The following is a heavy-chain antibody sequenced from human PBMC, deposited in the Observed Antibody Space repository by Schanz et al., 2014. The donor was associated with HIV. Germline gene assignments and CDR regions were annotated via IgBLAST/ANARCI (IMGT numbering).Heavy chain of an antibody. CDR3: AREKTTLNWFDP. CDR2: ISTSNGNT. J-gene: IGHJ5*02. V-gene: IGHV1-18*01. CDR1: GGTFSIYA. D-gene: IGHD4-4*01. Sequence: QVQLVESGAEVKKPGSSVTVSCKASGGTFSIYAISWVRQAPGQGLEWMGWISTSNGNTNYAQKFQGRVTMTTDTSTSTAYMELRSLRSDDTAVYYCAREKTTLNWFDPWGQGTLVTVSS.